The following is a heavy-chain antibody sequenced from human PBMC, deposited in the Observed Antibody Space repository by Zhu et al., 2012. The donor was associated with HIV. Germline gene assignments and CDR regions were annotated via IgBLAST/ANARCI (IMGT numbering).Heavy chain of an antibody. J-gene: IGHJ4*02. CDR3: ARQDIAAAGGGFXY. Sequence: QVQLQESGPGLVKPSETLSLTCAVSGYSISSGYYWGWIRQPPGKGLEWIGSIYHSGSTYYNPSLKSRVTISVDTSKNQFSLKLSSVTAADTAVYYCARQDIAAAGGGFXYWGQGTLVTVSS. D-gene: IGHD6-13*01. CDR1: GYSISSGYY. V-gene: IGHV4-38-2*01. CDR2: IYHSGST.